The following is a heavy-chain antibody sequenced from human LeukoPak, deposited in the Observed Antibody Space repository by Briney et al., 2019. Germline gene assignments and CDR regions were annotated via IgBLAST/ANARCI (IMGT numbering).Heavy chain of an antibody. D-gene: IGHD2/OR15-2a*01. CDR1: VSSISSYY. CDR3: ARGSTSTL. CDR2: IYYSETT. Sequence: TLSPTCTVSVSSISSYYCSWIRQPPGKGVEWIRNIYYSETTNYNPPLKSRFSISGDPSKDLMSLKLSSVTAADTAVYDGARGSTSTLWGRGTLVTVSS. V-gene: IGHV4-59*01. J-gene: IGHJ2*01.